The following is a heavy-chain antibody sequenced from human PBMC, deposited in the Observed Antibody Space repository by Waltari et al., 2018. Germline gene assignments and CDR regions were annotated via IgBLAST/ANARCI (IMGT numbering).Heavy chain of an antibody. CDR2: ITTNTCNQ. D-gene: IGHD2-2*01. CDR1: GYTFTDYA. Sequence: QVQLAQSGSELKKPGASVKISCKASGYTFTDYAINWVRQAPGQGLELMGWITTNTCNQTYAQGCTGRFVFSLDTSVSTAYLQITSLKTEDSAVDYCAREDVPPHTIVVNWFDPWGQGTLVTVSS. V-gene: IGHV7-4-1*02. J-gene: IGHJ5*02. CDR3: AREDVPPHTIVVNWFDP.